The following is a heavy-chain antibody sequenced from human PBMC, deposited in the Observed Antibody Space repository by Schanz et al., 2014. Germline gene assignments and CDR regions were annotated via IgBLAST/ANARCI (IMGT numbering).Heavy chain of an antibody. J-gene: IGHJ6*02. CDR2: IKSDGSST. CDR3: LAPDYGMDV. V-gene: IGHV3-74*01. CDR1: GFTFSSYW. Sequence: EVQLVESGGGLVQPGGSLRLSCAASGFTFSSYWMHWVRQVPGKGLVWVSRIKSDGSSTSYADSVKGRFTISRDNAKNSLYLEMNSLRAEDTALYYCLAPDYGMDVWGQGTTVTVSS.